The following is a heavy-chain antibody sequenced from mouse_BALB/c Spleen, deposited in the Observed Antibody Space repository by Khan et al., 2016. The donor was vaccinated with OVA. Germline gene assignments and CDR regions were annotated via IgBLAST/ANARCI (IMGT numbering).Heavy chain of an antibody. CDR2: IFPGTGTT. J-gene: IGHJ3*01. CDR1: GYTFTSYW. Sequence: QVQLQQSGAELVKPGASVKLSCKTSGYTFTSYWIQWVKQRPGQGLGWIGQIFPGTGTTYYNENFKGKATLTVDTSSNTVYMQFSSLTSEDSAVYFCARGYFGNYEFAYWGQGTLVTVSP. D-gene: IGHD2-1*01. V-gene: IGHV1S132*01. CDR3: ARGYFGNYEFAY.